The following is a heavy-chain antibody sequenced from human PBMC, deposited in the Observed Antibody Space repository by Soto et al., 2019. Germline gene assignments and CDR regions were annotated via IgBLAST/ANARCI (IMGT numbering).Heavy chain of an antibody. V-gene: IGHV3-7*05. CDR2: IELDGRDK. CDR1: IMTFSSYW. CDR3: ATAAAGYYFDF. J-gene: IGHJ4*02. D-gene: IGHD6-13*01. Sequence: GGSLRLSCEASIMTFSSYWMTWVRQAPGKGLEWVATIELDGRDKYYVDSVKGRFTISRDNAKKSLYLQMSSLRAEDTAVYYCATAAAGYYFDFWGQGTLVTVSS.